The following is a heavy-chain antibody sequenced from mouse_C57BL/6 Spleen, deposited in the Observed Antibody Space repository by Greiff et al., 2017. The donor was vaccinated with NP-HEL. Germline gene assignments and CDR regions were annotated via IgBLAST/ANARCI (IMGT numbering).Heavy chain of an antibody. D-gene: IGHD1-1*01. J-gene: IGHJ2*01. CDR1: GYTFTDYY. Sequence: VQLQQSGPELVKPGASVKISCKASGYTFTDYYMNWVKQSHGKSLEWIGDINPNNGGTSYNQKFKGKATLTVDKSSSTAYMELRSLTSEDSAVYYCARNYYGSSFWGQGTTITV. CDR3: ARNYYGSSF. V-gene: IGHV1-26*01. CDR2: INPNNGGT.